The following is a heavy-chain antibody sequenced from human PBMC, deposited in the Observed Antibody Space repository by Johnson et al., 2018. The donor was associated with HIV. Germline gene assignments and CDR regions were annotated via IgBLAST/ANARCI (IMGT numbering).Heavy chain of an antibody. CDR1: GFTFSSYW. J-gene: IGHJ3*02. D-gene: IGHD3-22*01. CDR2: ISGSGTNI. V-gene: IGHV3-48*04. Sequence: VQLVESGGGVVQPGRSLRLSCAASGFTFSSYWMSWVRQAPGKGLEWVSYISGSGTNIYYADSVKGRFTISRDNAKKSLFLQMNSLRAGDTAVYYCARVSSGGAFDIWGQGTMVTVSS. CDR3: ARVSSGGAFDI.